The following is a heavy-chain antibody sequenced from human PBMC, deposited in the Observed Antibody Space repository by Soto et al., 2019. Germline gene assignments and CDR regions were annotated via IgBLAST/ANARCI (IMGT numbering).Heavy chain of an antibody. V-gene: IGHV4-59*12. CDR2: IYCSGST. CDR1: GGSISSYY. D-gene: IGHD2-15*01. Sequence: PSETLSLTCTVSGGSISSYYWSWIRQPPGKGLEWIGYIYCSGSTNYNPSLKSRVTISVDTSKNQFPLKLSSVTAADTAVYYCARVIAAVGHIDYWGQGTLVTVSS. CDR3: ARVIAAVGHIDY. J-gene: IGHJ4*02.